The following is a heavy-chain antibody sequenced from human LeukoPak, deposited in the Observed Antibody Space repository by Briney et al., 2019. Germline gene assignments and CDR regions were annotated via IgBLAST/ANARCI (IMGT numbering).Heavy chain of an antibody. CDR3: ARSRAETVPVWGSYRHHDAFDI. D-gene: IGHD3-16*02. CDR1: GYSFTNYW. J-gene: IGHJ3*02. Sequence: GESLKISCKGSGYSFTNYWIGWVRQMPGKGLEWMGIIYPGDSDTTYKPSFQGQVTISADKSISTAYLQWSSLKASNTAMYYCARSRAETVPVWGSYRHHDAFDIWGQGTMVTVSS. V-gene: IGHV5-51*01. CDR2: IYPGDSDT.